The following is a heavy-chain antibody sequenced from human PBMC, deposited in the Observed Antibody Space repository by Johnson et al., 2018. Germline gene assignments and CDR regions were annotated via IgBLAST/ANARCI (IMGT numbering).Heavy chain of an antibody. J-gene: IGHJ3*02. CDR2: IYRNDIT. V-gene: IGHV3-53*01. CDR3: AGGEEYSGWYPDAFHI. CDR1: GFTVSSNY. D-gene: IGHD1-26*01. Sequence: EVQLQESGGGLVKPGGSLRLSCAASGFTVSSNYMSWVRQAPGKGPEWVSIIYRNDITYYADSVKGRFTISRDNSKNTLFLQMDSLRAEDTAVYYCAGGEEYSGWYPDAFHIWGQGTVVTVSS.